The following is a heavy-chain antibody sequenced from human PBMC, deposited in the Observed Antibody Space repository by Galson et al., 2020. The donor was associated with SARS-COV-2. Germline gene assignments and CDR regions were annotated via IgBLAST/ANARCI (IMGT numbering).Heavy chain of an antibody. CDR2: INHSGST. D-gene: IGHD6-6*01. CDR1: GGSFSGYY. V-gene: IGHV4-34*01. Sequence: SETLSLTCAVYGGSFSGYYWSWIRQPPGKGLEWIGEINHSGSTNYNPSLKSRVTISVDTSKNQFSLKLSSVTAADTAVYYCASWGFPYGYSSSSDYWGQGTLVTVSS. CDR3: ASWGFPYGYSSSSDY. J-gene: IGHJ4*02.